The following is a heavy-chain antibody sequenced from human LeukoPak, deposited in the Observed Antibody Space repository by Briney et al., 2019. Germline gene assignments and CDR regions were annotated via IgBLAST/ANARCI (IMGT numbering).Heavy chain of an antibody. Sequence: ASVEVSCKASGYTFTGYYMHWVRQAPGQGLEWMGWINPNSGGTNYAQKFQGRVTMTRDTSISTAYMELSRLRSDDTAVYYCARSSSFIAAAADYWGQGTLVTVSS. J-gene: IGHJ4*02. CDR2: INPNSGGT. V-gene: IGHV1-2*02. CDR1: GYTFTGYY. CDR3: ARSSSFIAAAADY. D-gene: IGHD6-13*01.